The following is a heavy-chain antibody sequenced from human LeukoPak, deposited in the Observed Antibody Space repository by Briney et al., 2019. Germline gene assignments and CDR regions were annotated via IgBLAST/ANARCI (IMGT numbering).Heavy chain of an antibody. Sequence: SETLSLTCAVYGESFSGYYWSWIRQPPGKGLEWIGEINHSGSTNYNPSLKSRVTISVDTSKNQFSLKLSSVTAADTAVYYCARGPPLSAIVVVPAAMGPFDYWGQGTLVTVSS. D-gene: IGHD2-2*01. CDR1: GESFSGYY. CDR2: INHSGST. CDR3: ARGPPLSAIVVVPAAMGPFDY. V-gene: IGHV4-34*01. J-gene: IGHJ4*02.